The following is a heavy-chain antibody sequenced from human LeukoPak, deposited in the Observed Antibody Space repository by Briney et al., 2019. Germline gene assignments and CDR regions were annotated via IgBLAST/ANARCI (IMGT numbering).Heavy chain of an antibody. J-gene: IGHJ4*02. CDR1: GGSFSGYY. V-gene: IGHV4-34*01. D-gene: IGHD3-22*01. Sequence: SETLSLTCAVYGGSFSGYYWSWIRLPPGKGLEWIGEINHSGSTNYNPSLKSRVTISVDTSKNQFSLKLSSVTAADTAVYYCARPRGNYYDSSGYYWDYWGQGTLVTVSS. CDR3: ARPRGNYYDSSGYYWDY. CDR2: INHSGST.